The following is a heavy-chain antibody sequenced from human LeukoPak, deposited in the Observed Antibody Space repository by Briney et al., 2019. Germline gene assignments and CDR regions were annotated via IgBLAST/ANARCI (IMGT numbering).Heavy chain of an antibody. D-gene: IGHD2-8*02. V-gene: IGHV3-23*01. CDR2: ISGSGSNT. CDR3: AKSGVGGVKYYFDY. Sequence: GGSLRLSCAASGFTFSSYAMSWVRRAPGKGMEWVSGISGSGSNTYYADSVKGRFTISRDTSKNTLYLQMNSLRAEDTAVYFCAKSGVGGVKYYFDYWGQGTLVTVSS. J-gene: IGHJ4*02. CDR1: GFTFSSYA.